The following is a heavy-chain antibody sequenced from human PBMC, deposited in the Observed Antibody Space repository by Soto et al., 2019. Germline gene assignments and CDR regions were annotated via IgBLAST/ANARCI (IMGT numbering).Heavy chain of an antibody. CDR1: GGSMISYY. J-gene: IGHJ5*02. D-gene: IGHD3-3*01. CDR3: ARAPYHSFWSGFSDNWIDP. CDR2: IYYSGGT. Sequence: SETLSLTCTVSGGSMISYYWSWIRQSPGKGLEWIGYIYYSGGTNYNPSLKSRVTISVDTSKNQFSLKLSSVTAADTAVYFCARAPYHSFWSGFSDNWIDPWGQGTLVTVSS. V-gene: IGHV4-59*01.